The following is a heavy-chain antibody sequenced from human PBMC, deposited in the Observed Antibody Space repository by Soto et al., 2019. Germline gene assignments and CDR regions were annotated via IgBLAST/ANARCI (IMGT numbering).Heavy chain of an antibody. V-gene: IGHV5-51*01. CDR3: ASHPGGNYYDSSGFVHFDY. CDR2: IYPGDSDT. D-gene: IGHD3-22*01. Sequence: GESLKISCKGSGYSFTSYWIGWVRQMPGKGLEWMGIIYPGDSDTRYSPSFQGQVTISADKSISTAYLQWSSLKASDTAMYYCASHPGGNYYDSSGFVHFDYWGQGTLVTVS. J-gene: IGHJ4*02. CDR1: GYSFTSYW.